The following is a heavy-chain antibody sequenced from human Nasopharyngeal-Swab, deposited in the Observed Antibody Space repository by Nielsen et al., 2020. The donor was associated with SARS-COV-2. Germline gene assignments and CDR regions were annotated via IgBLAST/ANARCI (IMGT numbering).Heavy chain of an antibody. CDR1: GFTFSSYE. Sequence: GESLKISCAASGFTFSSYEMNWVRQAPGKGLEWVSYISSSGSTIYYADSVKGRFTISRDNAKNSLYLQMNSLRAEDTAVYYCARVSLWFGSGSLKEGDPAMVYFFDYWGQGTLVTVSS. D-gene: IGHD5-18*01. CDR3: ARVSLWFGSGSLKEGDPAMVYFFDY. V-gene: IGHV3-48*03. J-gene: IGHJ4*02. CDR2: ISSSGSTI.